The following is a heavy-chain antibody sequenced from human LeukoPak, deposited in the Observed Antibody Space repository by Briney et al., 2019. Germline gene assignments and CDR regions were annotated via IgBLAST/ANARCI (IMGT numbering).Heavy chain of an antibody. Sequence: SVKVSCKASGGTFSSYAISWVRQAPGQGLEWMGGIIPIFGTANYAQKFQGRVTITADESTSTAYMELSSLRSEDTAVYYCARDAGLYSGSSDAFDIWGQGTMVTVSS. CDR1: GGTFSSYA. J-gene: IGHJ3*02. D-gene: IGHD1-26*01. V-gene: IGHV1-69*13. CDR3: ARDAGLYSGSSDAFDI. CDR2: IIPIFGTA.